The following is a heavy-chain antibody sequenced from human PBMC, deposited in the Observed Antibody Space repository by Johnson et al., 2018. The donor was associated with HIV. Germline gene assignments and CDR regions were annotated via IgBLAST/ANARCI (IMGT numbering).Heavy chain of an antibody. J-gene: IGHJ3*02. CDR3: ARGGYSSGLGPRDAFDI. CDR1: GFTFSSYA. Sequence: QVQLVESGGGVVQPGRSLRLSCAASGFTFSSYAMHWVRQAPGKGLEWVAVISYDGSNKYYADSVKGRFTISRDNSKNSLYLQMNSLRAEDTAVYYCARGGYSSGLGPRDAFDIWGQGTMVTVSS. D-gene: IGHD6-19*01. V-gene: IGHV3-30*04. CDR2: ISYDGSNK.